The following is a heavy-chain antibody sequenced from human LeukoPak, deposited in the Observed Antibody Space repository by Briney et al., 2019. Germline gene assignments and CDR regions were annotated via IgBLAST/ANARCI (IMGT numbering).Heavy chain of an antibody. D-gene: IGHD3-22*01. J-gene: IGHJ4*02. CDR3: AKGSYYDSSGSFYFDY. V-gene: IGHV3-21*01. Sequence: GGSLRLSCAASGFTFSSYSMNWVRQAPGKGLEWVSSISSSSSYIYYADSVKGRFTISRDNAKNSLYLQMNSLRAEETAVYYCAKGSYYDSSGSFYFDYWGQGTLVTVSS. CDR2: ISSSSSYI. CDR1: GFTFSSYS.